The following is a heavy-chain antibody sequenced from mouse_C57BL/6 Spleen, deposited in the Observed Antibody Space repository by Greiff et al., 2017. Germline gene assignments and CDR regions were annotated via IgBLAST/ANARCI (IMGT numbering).Heavy chain of an antibody. CDR3: ARLDYGSSYGYFDV. J-gene: IGHJ1*03. Sequence: QVQLKQPGAELVKPGASVKLSCTASGYTFTSYWMHWVKQRPGQGLEWIGLIHPNSGSTNYNEKFKSKAKLTVAKASITAYMQLSSLTSEDSAVYYCARLDYGSSYGYFDVWGTGTTVTVSS. CDR1: GYTFTSYW. CDR2: IHPNSGST. D-gene: IGHD1-1*01. V-gene: IGHV1-64*01.